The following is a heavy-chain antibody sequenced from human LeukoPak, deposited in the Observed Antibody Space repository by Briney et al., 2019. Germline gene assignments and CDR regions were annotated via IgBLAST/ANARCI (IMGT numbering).Heavy chain of an antibody. J-gene: IGHJ4*02. CDR1: GCTLTELS. D-gene: IGHD3-10*01. Sequence: ASVKVSCKVSGCTLTELSMHWVRQAPGKGLEWMGGFDPEDGETIYAQKFQGRVTRTEDTSTDTAYMELSSLRSEDTAVYYCAKGRRRGWFGELLRDYFDYWGQGTLVTVSS. CDR2: FDPEDGET. CDR3: AKGRRRGWFGELLRDYFDY. V-gene: IGHV1-24*01.